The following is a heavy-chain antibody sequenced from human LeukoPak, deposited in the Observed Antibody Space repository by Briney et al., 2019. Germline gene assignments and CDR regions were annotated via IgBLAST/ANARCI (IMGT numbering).Heavy chain of an antibody. Sequence: PSETLSLTCTVSGGSISSYYWSWIRQPAGKGLEWIGRVYTSGSTTYNPSLQSRVTQSVDTSKNQFSLKLSSVTAADTAVYYCARSQHRYYGAGSTMAVWGKGTTVTVSS. CDR1: GGSISSYY. J-gene: IGHJ6*04. D-gene: IGHD3-10*01. CDR3: ARSQHRYYGAGSTMAV. CDR2: VYTSGST. V-gene: IGHV4-4*07.